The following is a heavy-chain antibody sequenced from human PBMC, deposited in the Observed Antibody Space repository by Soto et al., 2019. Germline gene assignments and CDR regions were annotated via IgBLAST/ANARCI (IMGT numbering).Heavy chain of an antibody. D-gene: IGHD3-3*01. V-gene: IGHV1-8*01. CDR2: MNPNSGNT. J-gene: IGHJ6*02. CDR3: ARGGGSRYYDFWSGYQVYYGMDV. CDR1: GYTFTSYD. Sequence: GASVKVSCKASGYTFTSYDINWVRQATGQGLEWMGWMNPNSGNTGYAQKFQGRVTMTRNTSISTAYMELSSLRSEDTAVYYCARGGGSRYYDFWSGYQVYYGMDVWG.